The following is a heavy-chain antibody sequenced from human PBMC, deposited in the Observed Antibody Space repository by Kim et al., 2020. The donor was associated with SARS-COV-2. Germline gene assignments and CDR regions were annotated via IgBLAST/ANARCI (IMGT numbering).Heavy chain of an antibody. V-gene: IGHV3-11*03. CDR3: ARVNTALNDAFDI. Sequence: NYPASVNGRFTTSRDNAKNSLYLQMNSLRVEDTALYYCARVNTALNDAFDIWGPGTMVTVSS. J-gene: IGHJ3*02. D-gene: IGHD4-17*01.